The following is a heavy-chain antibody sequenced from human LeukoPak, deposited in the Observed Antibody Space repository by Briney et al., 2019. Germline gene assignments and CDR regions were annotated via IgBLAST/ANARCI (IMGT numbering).Heavy chain of an antibody. J-gene: IGHJ6*02. D-gene: IGHD3-10*01. CDR1: GGSISSYY. CDR3: ARASMVRGVIPYYYGMDV. Sequence: SESLSLTCAVSGGSISSYYLSWVRQPPGKGLEWIGYIYYSGGTNYNPSLKSRVTISVDTSKNQFSLKLSSVTAEDTAVYYCARASMVRGVIPYYYGMDVWGQGTTVTVSS. V-gene: IGHV4-59*01. CDR2: IYYSGGT.